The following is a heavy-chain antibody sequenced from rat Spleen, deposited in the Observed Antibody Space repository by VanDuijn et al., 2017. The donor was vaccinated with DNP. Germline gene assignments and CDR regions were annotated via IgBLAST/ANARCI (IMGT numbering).Heavy chain of an antibody. CDR3: ARYYGSYRALDA. Sequence: EVQLVESGGGLVQPGRSLTLSCAASGFTFSDYYMAWVRQTPTKGLDWVAYISYDGVSTYYGDSVKGRFTISRDNAKSTLYLQMNSLRSEDMATYYCARYYGSYRALDAWGQGTSVTVSS. J-gene: IGHJ4*01. CDR1: GFTFSDYY. V-gene: IGHV5-22*01. D-gene: IGHD1-3*01. CDR2: ISYDGVST.